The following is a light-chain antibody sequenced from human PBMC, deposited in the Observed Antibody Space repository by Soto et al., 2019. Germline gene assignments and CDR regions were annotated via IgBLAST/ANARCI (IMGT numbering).Light chain of an antibody. CDR3: QQYGTSRWT. V-gene: IGKV3-20*01. CDR1: QSISSSY. J-gene: IGKJ1*01. CDR2: GPS. Sequence: VLPQSPGTLSLSPGERATLSCRASQSISSSYLAWYQQKPGQAPRLLIYGPSSRATGSPDRFSGSGSGTDFTLTINRLEPEDFVVYYCQQYGTSRWTFGQGTKVDI.